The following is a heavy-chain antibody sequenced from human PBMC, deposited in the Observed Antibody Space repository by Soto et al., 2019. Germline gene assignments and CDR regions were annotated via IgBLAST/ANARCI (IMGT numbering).Heavy chain of an antibody. CDR3: VKDDGDYSFDY. CDR2: INQGGSEK. D-gene: IGHD4-17*01. J-gene: IGHJ4*02. V-gene: IGHV3-7*03. Sequence: GESLKISCAASGFTFSNYWMSWVRQAPGKGLEWVAKINQGGSEKWSADSVKGRFTISRDNAKNSLYLQLNSLGAEDTAVYYCVKDDGDYSFDYWGQGTLVTVSS. CDR1: GFTFSNYW.